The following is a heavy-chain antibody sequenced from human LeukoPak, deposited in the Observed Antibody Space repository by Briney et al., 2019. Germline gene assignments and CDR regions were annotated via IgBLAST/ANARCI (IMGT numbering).Heavy chain of an antibody. CDR2: IYYSRST. Sequence: SETLSLTCTVSGGSISSYYWSWVRQPPGKGLEWIGYIYYSRSTNYNPSLKSRVTISVDTSKNQFSLKLSSVTAADTAVYYCARVGPGYSSGWWVDYWGQGTLVTVSS. J-gene: IGHJ4*02. CDR3: ARVGPGYSSGWWVDY. V-gene: IGHV4-59*01. D-gene: IGHD6-19*01. CDR1: GGSISSYY.